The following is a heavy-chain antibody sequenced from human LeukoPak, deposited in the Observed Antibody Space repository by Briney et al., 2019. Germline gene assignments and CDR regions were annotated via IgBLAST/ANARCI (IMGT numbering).Heavy chain of an antibody. CDR2: MKQDGGEK. Sequence: GGSLRLSCAASGFTFSKYWMSWVRQAPGKGLEWVANMKQDGGEKYYVDSVKGRFTISRDNAKNSLYLQMNSLRGEDTAVYYCARNLHDYWGQGTLVTVSS. CDR1: GFTFSKYW. V-gene: IGHV3-7*01. CDR3: ARNLHDY. J-gene: IGHJ4*02.